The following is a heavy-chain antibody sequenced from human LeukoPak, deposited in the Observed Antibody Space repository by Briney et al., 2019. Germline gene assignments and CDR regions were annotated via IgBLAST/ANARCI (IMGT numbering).Heavy chain of an antibody. V-gene: IGHV1-46*01. D-gene: IGHD2-15*01. CDR3: AKEGHLDRISGPPEHYFDY. CDR1: GYTFTSYY. CDR2: INPSGGST. Sequence: ASVKVSCKASGYTFTSYYMHWVRQAPGQGLEWMGIINPSGGSTSYAQKFQGRVTMTRDTSTSTVYMELSSLRSEDTAMYYCAKEGHLDRISGPPEHYFDYWGQGTLVTVSS. J-gene: IGHJ4*02.